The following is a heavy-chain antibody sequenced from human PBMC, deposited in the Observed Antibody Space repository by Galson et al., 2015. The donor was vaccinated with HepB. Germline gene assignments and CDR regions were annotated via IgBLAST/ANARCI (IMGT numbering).Heavy chain of an antibody. J-gene: IGHJ4*02. CDR3: AKVSPSIAVAGPFDY. V-gene: IGHV3-9*01. Sequence: SLRLSCAASGFKFDDYAMHWVRQAPGKGLEWVSGISWNSGSIGYADSVKGRFTISRDNAKNSLYLQMNSLRAEDTALYYCAKVSPSIAVAGPFDYWGQGTLVTVSS. CDR1: GFKFDDYA. D-gene: IGHD6-19*01. CDR2: ISWNSGSI.